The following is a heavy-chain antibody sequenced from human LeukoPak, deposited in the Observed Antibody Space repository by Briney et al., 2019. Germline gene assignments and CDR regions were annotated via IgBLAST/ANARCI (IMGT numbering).Heavy chain of an antibody. CDR1: GFTFSSYG. CDR3: AKDRRFYDSSGYYYYYFDY. V-gene: IGHV3-30*02. J-gene: IGHJ4*02. CDR2: IRYDGSNK. Sequence: GGSLRLSCAASGFTFSSYGMHWVRQAPGKGLEWVAFIRYDGSNKYYADSVKGRFTISRDNSKNTLYLQMNSLRAEDTAVYYCAKDRRFYDSSGYYYYYFDYWGQGTLVTVSS. D-gene: IGHD3-22*01.